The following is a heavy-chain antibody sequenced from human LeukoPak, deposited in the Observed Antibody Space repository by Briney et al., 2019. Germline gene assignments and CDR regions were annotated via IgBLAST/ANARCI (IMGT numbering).Heavy chain of an antibody. CDR3: ARSGYSSSWFLVD. D-gene: IGHD6-13*01. J-gene: IGHJ4*02. CDR2: ISSSSSYI. V-gene: IGHV3-21*01. CDR1: GFTFSSYS. Sequence: GGSLRLSCAASGFTFSSYSMNWVRQAPGKGLEWVSSISSSSSYIYYADSVKGRFTISRDNAKNSLYLQMNSLRAEDTAVYYRARSGYSSSWFLVDWGQGTLVTVSS.